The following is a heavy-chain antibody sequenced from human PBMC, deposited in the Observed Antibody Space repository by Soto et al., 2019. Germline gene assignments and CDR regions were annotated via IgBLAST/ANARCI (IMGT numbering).Heavy chain of an antibody. CDR3: AREALLQGYYRLSTSRWFDP. D-gene: IGHD3-10*01. CDR2: IHNSGST. J-gene: IGHJ5*02. Sequence: QVHLQESGPGLVKPSETLSLTCTVSDASVSSDSFYWAWIRQPPGKALEWIGYIHNSGSTNYNPSLKSRVTISIDTSKNHFSLNLISVTAADTAVYYCAREALLQGYYRLSTSRWFDPWGQGILVTVSS. CDR1: DASVSSDSFY. V-gene: IGHV4-61*03.